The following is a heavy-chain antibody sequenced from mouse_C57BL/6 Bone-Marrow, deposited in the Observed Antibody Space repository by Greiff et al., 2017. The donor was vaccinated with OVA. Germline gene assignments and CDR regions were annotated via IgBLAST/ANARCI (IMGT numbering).Heavy chain of an antibody. CDR2: IHPNSGST. CDR3: ARSGLFPPAWFAY. J-gene: IGHJ3*01. D-gene: IGHD2-3*01. CDR1: GYTFTSYW. V-gene: IGHV1-64*01. Sequence: QVQLQQPGAELVKPGASVKLSCKASGYTFTSYWMHWVKQRPGQGLEWIGMIHPNSGSTNYNEKFKSKATLTVDKSSSTAYMQLSSLTSEDSAVYYCARSGLFPPAWFAYWGQGTLVTVSA.